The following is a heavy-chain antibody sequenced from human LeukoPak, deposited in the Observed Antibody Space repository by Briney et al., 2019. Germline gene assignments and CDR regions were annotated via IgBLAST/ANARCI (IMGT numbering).Heavy chain of an antibody. D-gene: IGHD2-15*01. J-gene: IGHJ5*02. V-gene: IGHV4-34*01. Sequence: PSQTLSLTCAVYGGSFSGCYWSWIRQPPGKGLEWIGEINHSGSSNYNASLKSRVTISVDTSKNQCYLKLSSVTAADTPLYYSARVGAMVVAATTYICFDPWGQGTLVSVSS. CDR2: INHSGSS. CDR1: GGSFSGCY. CDR3: ARVGAMVVAATTYICFDP.